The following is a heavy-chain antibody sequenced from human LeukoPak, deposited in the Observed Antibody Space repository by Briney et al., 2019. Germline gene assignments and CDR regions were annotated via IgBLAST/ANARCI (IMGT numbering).Heavy chain of an antibody. D-gene: IGHD1-26*01. V-gene: IGHV4-4*07. CDR1: GGSISSYY. CDR3: ARSAGATKGYYFDY. CDR2: IHTSGST. J-gene: IGHJ4*02. Sequence: SETLSLTCTVSGGSISSYYWSWIRQPAGKGLEWIGRIHTSGSTNYNPSLNSRVTMSVDTSKNQFSLKLSSVTAADTAVYYCARSAGATKGYYFDYWGQGTLVTVSS.